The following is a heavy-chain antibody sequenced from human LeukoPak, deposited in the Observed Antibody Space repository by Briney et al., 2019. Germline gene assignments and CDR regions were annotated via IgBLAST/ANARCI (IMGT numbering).Heavy chain of an antibody. V-gene: IGHV4-34*01. CDR2: INHSGST. Sequence: SETLSLTCAVNGESFSGYYWSWIRQPPGKGLEWIGEINHSGSTNYNPSLKSRVTISVDTSKNQFSLKLSSVTAADTAVYYCARVLNTMVRGARGSQYFDYWGQGTLVTVSS. J-gene: IGHJ4*02. CDR1: GESFSGYY. D-gene: IGHD3-10*01. CDR3: ARVLNTMVRGARGSQYFDY.